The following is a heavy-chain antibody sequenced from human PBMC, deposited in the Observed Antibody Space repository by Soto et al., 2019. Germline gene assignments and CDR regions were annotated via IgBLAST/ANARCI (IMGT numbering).Heavy chain of an antibody. CDR2: MYNTGST. Sequence: TSETLSLTCTVSGGSISGYYWSWIRQPPGKGLEWIGYMYNTGSTNYNPSLKSRVTISVDTSKNQFSLKLTSVTAADTAVYYCARDKITGLFDYWGQGTLVTVSS. J-gene: IGHJ4*02. V-gene: IGHV4-59*12. CDR1: GGSISGYY. D-gene: IGHD2-8*02. CDR3: ARDKITGLFDY.